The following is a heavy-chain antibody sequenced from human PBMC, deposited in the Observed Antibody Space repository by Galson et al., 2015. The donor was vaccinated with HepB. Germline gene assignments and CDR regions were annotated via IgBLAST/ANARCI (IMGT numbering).Heavy chain of an antibody. CDR3: ARIGSDSLPFDS. Sequence: SLRLSCAASGFTFRDYNMNWVRQAPGKGLEWISYITMGGTSMESAGSVKGRFTISRDTAKKSLFLQMTSQGDEDTAVYYCARIGSDSLPFDSWGRGTLVTVSS. J-gene: IGHJ4*02. D-gene: IGHD3-9*01. CDR1: GFTFRDYN. V-gene: IGHV3-48*02. CDR2: ITMGGTSM.